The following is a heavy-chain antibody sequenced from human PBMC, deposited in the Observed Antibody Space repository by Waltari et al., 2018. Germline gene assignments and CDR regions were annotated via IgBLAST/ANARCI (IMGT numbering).Heavy chain of an antibody. CDR3: ARVAYDSWNFDF. D-gene: IGHD3-22*01. CDR1: GFTFTKYW. CDR2: INQGGSAI. V-gene: IGHV3-7*01. Sequence: EGKLVESGGGLVQRGESLRLSCAASGFTFTKYWMTWVRQAPGKGLEWVANINQGGSAIFYVDSVKGRFTISRDDAKNSLYLQMNSLRAEDMAVYYCARVAYDSWNFDFWGQGTMVTVSS. J-gene: IGHJ3*01.